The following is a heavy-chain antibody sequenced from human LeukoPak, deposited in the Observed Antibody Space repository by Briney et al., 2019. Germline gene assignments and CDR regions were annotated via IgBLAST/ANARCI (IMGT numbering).Heavy chain of an antibody. D-gene: IGHD5-24*01. J-gene: IGHJ4*02. V-gene: IGHV3-23*01. CDR1: GFTFSSYA. CDR2: ISGSGGST. Sequence: GGSLRLSCAASGFTFSSYAMSWVRQAPGKGLEWVSAISGSGGSTYYADSVKGRFTISRDNSKNTLYLQMNSLRAEDTAVYYCAKAREDGWLQPSDYWGQGTLVTVSS. CDR3: AKAREDGWLQPSDY.